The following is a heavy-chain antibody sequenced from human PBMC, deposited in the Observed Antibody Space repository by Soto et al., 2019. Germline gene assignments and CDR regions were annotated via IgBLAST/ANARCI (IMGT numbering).Heavy chain of an antibody. CDR2: VITPFRTS. CDR1: GVSFNNNG. Sequence: QVQLVQSGAEVKKPGSSVKVSCKTSGVSFNNNGIGWVRQAPGHGLEWMGGVITPFRTSNYARKFQGRISITADASTGTVNMELSSLTSEDTAQYYCARVLYYGSGSYSPYGMDVWGQGTTVTVSS. J-gene: IGHJ6*02. V-gene: IGHV1-69*01. CDR3: ARVLYYGSGSYSPYGMDV. D-gene: IGHD3-10*01.